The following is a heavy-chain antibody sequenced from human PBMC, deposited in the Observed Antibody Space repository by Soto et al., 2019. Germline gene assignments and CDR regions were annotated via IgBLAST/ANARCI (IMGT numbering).Heavy chain of an antibody. J-gene: IGHJ4*02. CDR3: AKEGPWREYDY. Sequence: EVQLLESGGGLVQPGGSPRFSCAASGFTFSSYAMSWVRQAPGKGLQWVSAISGGGDSTYYADSVKGRFTIYRDNSKNTLYLQMNSLRAEDPAVYYCAKEGPWREYDYWGQGTLVTVSS. CDR2: ISGGGDST. CDR1: GFTFSSYA. V-gene: IGHV3-23*01. D-gene: IGHD5-12*01.